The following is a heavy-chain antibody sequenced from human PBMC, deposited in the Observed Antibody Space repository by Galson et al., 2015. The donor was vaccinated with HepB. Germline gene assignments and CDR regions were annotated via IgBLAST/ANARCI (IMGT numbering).Heavy chain of an antibody. Sequence: ALVKPTQTLTLTCTFSGFSLSSNGVGVGWIRQPPGKALEWLALVYWNDDKRYSPSLKSRPTITKDTSKNQVILTMTNLDPVDTATYYCAHRSGYSGGAYSGTSDYWGQGTLLTVSS. CDR1: GFSLSSNGVG. D-gene: IGHD6-19*01. CDR3: AHRSGYSGGAYSGTSDY. V-gene: IGHV2-5*01. J-gene: IGHJ4*02. CDR2: VYWNDDK.